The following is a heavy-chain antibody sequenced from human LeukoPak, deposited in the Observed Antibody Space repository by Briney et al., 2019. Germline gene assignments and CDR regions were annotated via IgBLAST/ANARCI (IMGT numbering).Heavy chain of an antibody. CDR2: ISASGGST. CDR1: GISFTSYA. J-gene: IGHJ4*02. V-gene: IGHV3-23*01. Sequence: GGSLRLSCAASGISFTSYAMNWVRQAPGKGLEWVSGISASGGSTYYADFVKGRFTISRDNSKNTLCLQMSSLRAEDTAVYYCAKVRGNQYYFDYWGQGTLVTVSS. CDR3: AKVRGNQYYFDY.